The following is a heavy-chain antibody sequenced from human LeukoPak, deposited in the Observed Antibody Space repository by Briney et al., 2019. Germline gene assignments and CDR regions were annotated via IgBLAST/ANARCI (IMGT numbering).Heavy chain of an antibody. V-gene: IGHV3-23*01. Sequence: ETLSLTCTVSGGSISSGGYYWSWIRQHPGKGLEWVSSISGSGDITYYADSVKGRFTISRDNSRNTLYLQMNSLRAEDTAVYYCAKAQLPDYYYMDVWGKGTTVTVSS. CDR2: ISGSGDIT. CDR3: AKAQLPDYYYMDV. J-gene: IGHJ6*03. CDR1: GGSISSGGYY. D-gene: IGHD2-2*01.